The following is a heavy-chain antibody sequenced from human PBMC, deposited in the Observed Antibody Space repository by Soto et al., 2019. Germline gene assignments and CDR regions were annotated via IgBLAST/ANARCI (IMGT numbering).Heavy chain of an antibody. CDR1: GGSISSYY. CDR3: ARERPDGARLDP. Sequence: SETLCLTCTVSGGSISSYYWSWIRQPPGKGLEWVGYIYYSGSTHYNPSLKSRVTISVDTSKNQFSLKLSSVTAADTAVYYCARERPDGARLDPWGQGTLVTVS. J-gene: IGHJ5*02. CDR2: IYYSGST. V-gene: IGHV4-59*12. D-gene: IGHD6-6*01.